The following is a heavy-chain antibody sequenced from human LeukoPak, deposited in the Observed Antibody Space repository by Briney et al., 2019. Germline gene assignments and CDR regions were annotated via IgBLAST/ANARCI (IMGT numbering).Heavy chain of an antibody. CDR2: ISWNSGSI. J-gene: IGHJ3*02. CDR3: AKGSGDYYDLLGAFDI. V-gene: IGHV3-9*03. CDR1: GFTLDDYA. Sequence: GGSLRLSCAASGFTLDDYAMHWVRQAPGKGLEWVSGISWNSGSIGYADSVKGRFTISRDNAKNSLYLQMNSLRAEDMALYYCAKGSGDYYDLLGAFDIWGQGTMVTVSS. D-gene: IGHD3-22*01.